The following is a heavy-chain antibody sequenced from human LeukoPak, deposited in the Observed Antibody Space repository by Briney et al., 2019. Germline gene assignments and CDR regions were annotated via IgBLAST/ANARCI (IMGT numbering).Heavy chain of an antibody. D-gene: IGHD3-3*01. CDR1: GYTFTSYG. V-gene: IGHV1-18*01. CDR3: ARVGPLYDFWSGLVSPTPSDY. CDR2: ISAYNGNT. J-gene: IGHJ4*02. Sequence: ASVKVSCKASGYTFTSYGISWVRQAPGQGLEWMGWISAYNGNTNYAQKLQGRVTMTTDTSTSTAYMELRSLRSDDTAVYYCARVGPLYDFWSGLVSPTPSDYWGQGTLVTVSS.